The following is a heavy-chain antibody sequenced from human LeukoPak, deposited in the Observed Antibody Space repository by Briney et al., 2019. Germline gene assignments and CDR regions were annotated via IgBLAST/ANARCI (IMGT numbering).Heavy chain of an antibody. CDR2: IYYSGST. CDR1: GGSISSYY. CDR3: ARSVFPTSLDDAFDI. J-gene: IGHJ3*02. D-gene: IGHD2-2*01. V-gene: IGHV4-59*01. Sequence: SETLSLTCTVSGGSISSYYWSWIRQSPGKGLEWIGYIYYSGSTNYNPSLKSRVTISVDTSKNQFSLKLSSVTAADTAVYYCARSVFPTSLDDAFDIWGQGTMVTVSS.